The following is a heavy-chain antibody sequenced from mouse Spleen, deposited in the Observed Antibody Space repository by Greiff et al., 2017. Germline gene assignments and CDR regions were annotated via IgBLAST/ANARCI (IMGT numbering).Heavy chain of an antibody. D-gene: IGHD1-1*01. V-gene: IGHV1-55*01. CDR1: GYPFASYW. Sequence: VQLRQSGAELAKPGASVKLSCKASGYPFASYWITGVKQRPGQGLEGIGDIYPGGGSTNYNEKFKSKATLTVDTSSSTAYMQLSSLTSEDSAVYYCARGGYYYGSSSFAYWGQGTLVTVAA. CDR3: ARGGYYYGSSSFAY. CDR2: IYPGGGST. J-gene: IGHJ3*01.